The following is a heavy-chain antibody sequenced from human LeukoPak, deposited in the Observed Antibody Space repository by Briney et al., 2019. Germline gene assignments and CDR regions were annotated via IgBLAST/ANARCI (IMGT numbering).Heavy chain of an antibody. D-gene: IGHD3-22*01. J-gene: IGHJ3*01. CDR3: ARENTRLPMITAFDV. V-gene: IGHV4-61*01. Sequence: SETLSLTCTVSGGSVRSDSYYWSWIRQPPGKGLEWIGFIHYTGGTNYKPSLKSRVTISVDTSKNQFSLRLRSVTPADTAVYYCARENTRLPMITAFDVWSQGTLVTVSS. CDR1: GGSVRSDSYY. CDR2: IHYTGGT.